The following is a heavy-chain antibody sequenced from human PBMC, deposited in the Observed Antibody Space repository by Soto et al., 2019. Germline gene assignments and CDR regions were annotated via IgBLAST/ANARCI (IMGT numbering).Heavy chain of an antibody. CDR2: ISPDGSKK. V-gene: IGHV3-30*03. J-gene: IGHJ3*02. Sequence: PGGSLRLSCAASGFSFSTYGMHWVRQAPGKGLEWVAFISPDGSKKYYADSAKGRFTISRDNSKNSLYLQMNSLRAEDTAVYYCARGDYYDTTGPFSDAFDIWGQGTMVTVSS. CDR1: GFSFSTYG. D-gene: IGHD3-22*01. CDR3: ARGDYYDTTGPFSDAFDI.